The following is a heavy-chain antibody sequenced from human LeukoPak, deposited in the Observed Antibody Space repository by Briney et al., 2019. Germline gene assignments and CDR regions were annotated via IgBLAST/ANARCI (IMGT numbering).Heavy chain of an antibody. D-gene: IGHD6-13*01. CDR2: INPYTGGT. J-gene: IGHJ5*02. CDR1: GYSFTDYY. V-gene: IGHV1-2*02. Sequence: ASVKVSCKTSGYSFTDYYIHWVRQAPGQGLEWMGWINPYTGGTNYAQNFQGRVTMTRDTSISTAYMELTRLRSDDAAVYYCARDLYSTKRGFDPWGQGTLVTVSS. CDR3: ARDLYSTKRGFDP.